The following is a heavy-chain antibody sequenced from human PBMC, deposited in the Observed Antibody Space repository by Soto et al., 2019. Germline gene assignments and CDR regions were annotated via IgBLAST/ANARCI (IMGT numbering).Heavy chain of an antibody. J-gene: IGHJ6*02. CDR3: ARTGIAAAGIEPPYGMDV. CDR2: IYYSGST. V-gene: IGHV4-31*03. D-gene: IGHD6-13*01. Sequence: QVQLQESGPGLVKPSQTLSLTCTVSGGSISGGGYYWSWIRQHPGKGLEWIGYIYYSGSTYYNPSLKSRVTISVDTSKNQFSLKLSSVTAADTAVYYCARTGIAAAGIEPPYGMDVWGQGTTVTVSS. CDR1: GGSISGGGYY.